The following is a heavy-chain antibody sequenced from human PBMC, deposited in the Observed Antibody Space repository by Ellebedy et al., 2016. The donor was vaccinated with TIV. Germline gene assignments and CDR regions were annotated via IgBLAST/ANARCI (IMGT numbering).Heavy chain of an antibody. Sequence: MPSETLSLTCNVSGGSISALTYHWGWVRQSPGKGLEWIGNSHYSGSTYYNPSLRSRVTISIDTSNSQFSLDLTSATAADTAVYYCVLLAVLRDRYYYYGVGVWGQGTTVTVSS. CDR1: GGSISALTYH. CDR2: SHYSGST. D-gene: IGHD6-19*01. V-gene: IGHV4-39*07. J-gene: IGHJ6*02. CDR3: VLLAVLRDRYYYYGVGV.